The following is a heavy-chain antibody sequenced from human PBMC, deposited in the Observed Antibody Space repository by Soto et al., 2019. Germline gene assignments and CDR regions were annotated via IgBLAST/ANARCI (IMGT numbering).Heavy chain of an antibody. Sequence: GESLKISCKASGYNFTSHWIGWVRQMPGKGLEWMGIIYPGDSDIRYSPSFQGQVTISADKSITTAYLQWSGLKASYTAIYYCVRQNKWIQLWHHFDYWGQGILVTVSS. CDR1: GYNFTSHW. CDR3: VRQNKWIQLWHHFDY. CDR2: IYPGDSDI. V-gene: IGHV5-51*01. J-gene: IGHJ4*02. D-gene: IGHD5-18*01.